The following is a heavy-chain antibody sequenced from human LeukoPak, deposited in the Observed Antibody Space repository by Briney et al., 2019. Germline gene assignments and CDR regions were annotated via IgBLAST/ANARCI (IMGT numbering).Heavy chain of an antibody. Sequence: GGSLRLSCAASGFTFSSYAMHWVRQAPGKGLEWVAVISYDGSNKYYADSVKGRFTISRDNSKNTLYLQMNSLRAEDTAVYYCARDRYCSGGSCYSGPPWFDPWGQGTPVTVSS. D-gene: IGHD2-15*01. CDR2: ISYDGSNK. V-gene: IGHV3-30*04. CDR3: ARDRYCSGGSCYSGPPWFDP. J-gene: IGHJ5*02. CDR1: GFTFSSYA.